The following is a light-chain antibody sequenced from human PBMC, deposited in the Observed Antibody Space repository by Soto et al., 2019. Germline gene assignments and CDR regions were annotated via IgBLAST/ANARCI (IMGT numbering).Light chain of an antibody. J-gene: IGKJ2*01. Sequence: VMTQSPGTLSVSPGERATLSCRASQSVRVDVAWYQQKPGQAPRLLIYGSSIMAPGIPARFSGSGSGTEFSLTISSLQSGDFAVYHCQQYNNWPLTFGQGTKVEIK. CDR2: GSS. V-gene: IGKV3-15*01. CDR3: QQYNNWPLT. CDR1: QSVRVD.